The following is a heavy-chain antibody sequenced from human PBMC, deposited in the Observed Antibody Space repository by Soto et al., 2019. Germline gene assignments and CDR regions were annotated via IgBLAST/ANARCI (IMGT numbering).Heavy chain of an antibody. CDR1: GFTFSNAW. Sequence: GGSLRLSCAASGFTFSNAWMSWVRQAPGKGLEWVGRIKSKTDGGTTDYAAPVKGRFTISRDDSKNTLYLQMNSLKTEDTAVYYCTTDPGSYYNDFDYWGQGXLVTVYS. CDR2: IKSKTDGGTT. CDR3: TTDPGSYYNDFDY. V-gene: IGHV3-15*01. J-gene: IGHJ4*02. D-gene: IGHD3-10*01.